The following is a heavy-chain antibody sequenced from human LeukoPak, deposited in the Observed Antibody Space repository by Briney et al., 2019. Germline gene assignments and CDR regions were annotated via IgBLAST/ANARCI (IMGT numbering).Heavy chain of an antibody. J-gene: IGHJ4*02. Sequence: GGSLRLSCAASGFTFSSYAMNWVRQAPGQGLEWVSAISGSGGSTYYADSVKGRFTISRDNSKNTLYLQMNSLRAEDTAVYYCAKDESYGSGSYYMGLFDYWGQGTLVTVSS. CDR1: GFTFSSYA. V-gene: IGHV3-23*01. CDR3: AKDESYGSGSYYMGLFDY. D-gene: IGHD3-10*01. CDR2: ISGSGGST.